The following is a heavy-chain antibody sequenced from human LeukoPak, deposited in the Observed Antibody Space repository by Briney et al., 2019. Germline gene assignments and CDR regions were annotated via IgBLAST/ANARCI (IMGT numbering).Heavy chain of an antibody. CDR1: GYTFTNYP. V-gene: IGHV7-4-1*02. D-gene: IGHD3-3*01. CDR2: IDTNTGNP. Sequence: VASVKVSCKASGYTFTNYPMNWVRQAPGQGLEWMGWIDTNTGNPTYAQGFTGRFVFSLDTPVTTAYLQINSLKGEDTAMYYCARAYDFPDYWGQGTLVTVSS. CDR3: ARAYDFPDY. J-gene: IGHJ4*02.